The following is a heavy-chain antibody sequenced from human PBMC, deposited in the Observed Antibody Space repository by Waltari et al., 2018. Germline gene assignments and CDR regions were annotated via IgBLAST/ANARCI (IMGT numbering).Heavy chain of an antibody. Sequence: VCWCLQPRGKALECLARISWDDDKRYSPSLKSRLTLTKDTSKNQVVLTMTNMDPVDTATDCCAHPLNGSDLTWGQGTLVTVSS. J-gene: IGHJ5*02. CDR3: AHPLNGSDLT. CDR2: ISWDDDK. D-gene: IGHD1-26*01. V-gene: IGHV2-5*02.